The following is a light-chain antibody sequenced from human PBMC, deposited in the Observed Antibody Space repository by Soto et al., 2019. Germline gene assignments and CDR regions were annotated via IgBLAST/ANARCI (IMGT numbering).Light chain of an antibody. V-gene: IGKV4-1*01. CDR1: RSVLYRSNSKSY. Sequence: DIVMTRSPDSLAVSLGERATINCTSSRSVLYRSNSKSYLAWYQQKPGQPPKLLIYWASTRESGVPDRFSGSGSGTDFTLTISSLQAEDVAVYYCQQYYSSPLTFGGGTKVDIK. CDR3: QQYYSSPLT. CDR2: WAS. J-gene: IGKJ4*01.